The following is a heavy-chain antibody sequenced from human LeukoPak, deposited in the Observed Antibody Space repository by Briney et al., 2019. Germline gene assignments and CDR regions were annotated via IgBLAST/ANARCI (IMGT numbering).Heavy chain of an antibody. J-gene: IGHJ4*02. CDR2: IYYSGST. CDR3: VRHDGDYVAYFDY. V-gene: IGHV4-39*01. Sequence: PSETLSLTCTVSGGSISSSSYYWGWIRQPPGKGLEWIGSIYYSGSTYYNPSLKSRVTISVDTSKNQFSLKLSSVTAADTAVYYCVRHDGDYVAYFDYWGQGTLVTVSS. CDR1: GGSISSSSYY. D-gene: IGHD4-17*01.